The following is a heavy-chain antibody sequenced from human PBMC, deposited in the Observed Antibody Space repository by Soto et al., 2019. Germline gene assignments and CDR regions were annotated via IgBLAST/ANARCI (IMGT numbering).Heavy chain of an antibody. CDR2: INPSGGST. CDR1: GYTFTSYY. V-gene: IGHV1-46*03. CDR3: ARTALAQQLVSHYYYYVMDC. D-gene: IGHD6-13*01. J-gene: IGHJ6*02. Sequence: ASVKVSCKASGYTFTSYYMHWVRQAPGQGLEWMGIINPSGGSTSYAQKFQGRVTMTRDTSTSTVYMELSSLRSEDTAVYYCARTALAQQLVSHYYYYVMDCWGQGTTVTVSS.